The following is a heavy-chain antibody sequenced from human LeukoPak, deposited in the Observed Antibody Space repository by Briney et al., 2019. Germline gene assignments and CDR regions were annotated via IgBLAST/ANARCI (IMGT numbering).Heavy chain of an antibody. CDR2: IYYSGST. V-gene: IGHV4-59*01. J-gene: IGHJ4*02. Sequence: PSETLSLTCTVSGGSISSYYWSWIRQPPGKGLEWIGYIYYSGSTNYNPSLKSRVTISVDTSKNQFSLKLNSVTAADTAVYYCASYSGSYSRTRAFDYWGQGTLVTVSS. D-gene: IGHD1-26*01. CDR1: GGSISSYY. CDR3: ASYSGSYSRTRAFDY.